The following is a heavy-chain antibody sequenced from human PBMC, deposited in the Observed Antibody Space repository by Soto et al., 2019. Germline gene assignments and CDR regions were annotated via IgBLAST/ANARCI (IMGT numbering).Heavy chain of an antibody. CDR2: IYWDDDK. CDR1: GFSFSTSAVG. J-gene: IGHJ4*02. CDR3: ALLDWAASGTRYYFDY. D-gene: IGHD6-13*01. V-gene: IGHV2-5*02. Sequence: QITLTESGPTLVKPTQTLTLTCTFSGFSFSTSAVGVGWIRQPPGKALEWLALIYWDDDKRYSPFLKIRLTITKDTSANQVVLTMTTMDAVDTGTYYCALLDWAASGTRYYFDYWGQGTLVTVSS.